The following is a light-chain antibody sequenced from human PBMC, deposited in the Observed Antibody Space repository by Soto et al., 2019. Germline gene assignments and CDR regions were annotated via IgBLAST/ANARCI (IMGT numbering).Light chain of an antibody. CDR3: QQYNSYSQT. J-gene: IGKJ1*01. V-gene: IGKV1-5*03. CDR2: KAS. CDR1: QSISTW. Sequence: DIQMTQSPSTLSASVGDRVTITCRASQSISTWLAWYQQKPGKAPKLLIYKASSLETGVTSRFSGSGSGTEFTLTISSLQPDDFATYYCQQYNSYSQTFGQGTKVEI.